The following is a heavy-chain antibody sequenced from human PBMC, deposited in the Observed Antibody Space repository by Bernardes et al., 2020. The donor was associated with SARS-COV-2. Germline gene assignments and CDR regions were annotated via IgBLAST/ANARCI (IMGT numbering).Heavy chain of an antibody. D-gene: IGHD3-10*01. Sequence: SETLSLTCIVSGGSVSSGSYYWSWIRQPPGKELEWIAYLYYSGSTNYNPSLKSRVTISVDTSKNQFSLKLSSVTAADTAVYYCARGGGSVYGSGIYYFDYWTQGTLVTVSS. CDR1: GGSVSSGSYY. V-gene: IGHV4-61*01. J-gene: IGHJ4*02. CDR2: LYYSGST. CDR3: ARGGGSVYGSGIYYFDY.